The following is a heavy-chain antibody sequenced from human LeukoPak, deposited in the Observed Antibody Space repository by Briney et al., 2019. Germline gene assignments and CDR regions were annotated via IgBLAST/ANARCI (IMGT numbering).Heavy chain of an antibody. V-gene: IGHV3-23*01. CDR1: GFTFSSYG. Sequence: GGTLRLSCAASGFTFSSYGMSWVRQAPGKGLEWVSAISGSGGSTYYADSVKGRFTISRDNSKNTLYLQMNSLRAEDTAVYYCAKDSVATSFDYWGQGTLVTVSS. CDR2: ISGSGGST. CDR3: AKDSVATSFDY. D-gene: IGHD5-12*01. J-gene: IGHJ4*02.